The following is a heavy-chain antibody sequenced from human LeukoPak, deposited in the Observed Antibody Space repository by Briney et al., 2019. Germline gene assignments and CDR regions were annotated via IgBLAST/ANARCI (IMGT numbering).Heavy chain of an antibody. D-gene: IGHD3-3*01. CDR3: ARDFLSDGTDFGVVQIDY. CDR2: INPNSGGT. J-gene: IGHJ4*02. CDR1: GYTFTGYY. Sequence: ASVKVSCKASGYTFTGYYMHWVRQAPGQGLEWMGWINPNSGGTNYAQKFQGRVTMTRDTSISTAYMELSRLRSDDTAVYYCARDFLSDGTDFGVVQIDYWGQGTLVTVSS. V-gene: IGHV1-2*02.